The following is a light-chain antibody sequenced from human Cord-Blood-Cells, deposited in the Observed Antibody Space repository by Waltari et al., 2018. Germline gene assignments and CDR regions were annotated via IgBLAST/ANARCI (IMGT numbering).Light chain of an antibody. CDR3: SSYTSSSTLV. J-gene: IGLJ3*02. CDR2: DVS. CDR1: SSAVGGYNY. V-gene: IGLV2-14*03. Sequence: QSALTQPASVSGSPGQSITISCPGPSSAVGGYNYVSWYQQHPGKAPKRMIYDVSNRPSGVSNRFSGSKSGNTASLTISGLQAEDEADYYCSSYTSSSTLVFGGGTKLTVL.